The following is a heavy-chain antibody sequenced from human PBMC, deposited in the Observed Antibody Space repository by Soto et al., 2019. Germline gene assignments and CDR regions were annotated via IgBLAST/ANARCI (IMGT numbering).Heavy chain of an antibody. CDR3: ARHGDYYGSGSYSPPDYYGMDV. Sequence: GGSLRLSCAASGFVFSDHHMDWVRQAPGKGLEWVGRAGNKATKHTTQYAASVKGRFTISRDESKNSLYLQMNSLKTDDTAMYYCARHGDYYGSGSYSPPDYYGMDVWGQGTTVTAP. CDR1: GFVFSDHH. J-gene: IGHJ6*02. V-gene: IGHV3-72*01. CDR2: AGNKATKHTT. D-gene: IGHD3-10*01.